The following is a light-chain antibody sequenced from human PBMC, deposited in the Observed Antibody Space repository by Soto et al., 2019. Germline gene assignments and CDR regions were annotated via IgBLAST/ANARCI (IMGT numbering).Light chain of an antibody. Sequence: DIQMTQSPSSLSASVDARVTMACRASQGISTWVVWYQQKPGAAPKLLIHSSSNLQSGVPSRFSGSGSGTDFTLTISSLQPEDFATYYCQQANSFPLTFGPGTKVDIK. J-gene: IGKJ3*01. V-gene: IGKV1-12*01. CDR2: SSS. CDR1: QGISTW. CDR3: QQANSFPLT.